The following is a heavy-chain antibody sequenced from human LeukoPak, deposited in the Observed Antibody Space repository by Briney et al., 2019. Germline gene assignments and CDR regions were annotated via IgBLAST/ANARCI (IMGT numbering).Heavy chain of an antibody. Sequence: GGSLRLSCAASGFTFSDYYMSWIRQAPGKGLEWVAVVSYDGSNKYYADSVKGRFTISRDNSKNTLYLQMNSLRAEDTAVYYCAKDLGGIAVAGIDAFDIWGQGTMVTVSS. CDR1: GFTFSDYY. CDR2: VSYDGSNK. V-gene: IGHV3-30*18. D-gene: IGHD6-19*01. J-gene: IGHJ3*02. CDR3: AKDLGGIAVAGIDAFDI.